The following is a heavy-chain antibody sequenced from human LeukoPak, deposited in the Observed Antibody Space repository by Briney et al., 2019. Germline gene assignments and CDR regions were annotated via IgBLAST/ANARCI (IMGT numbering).Heavy chain of an antibody. V-gene: IGHV3-21*01. CDR1: GFTFSSYS. J-gene: IGHJ2*01. Sequence: GGSLRLSCAASGFTFSSYSMNWVRQAPGKGLEWVSSTSSSSSYIYYADSVKGRFTISRDNAKNSLYLQMNSLRAEDTAVYYCARGRVVTMVRGVIITVWYFDLWGRGTLVTVSS. CDR2: TSSSSSYI. D-gene: IGHD3-10*01. CDR3: ARGRVVTMVRGVIITVWYFDL.